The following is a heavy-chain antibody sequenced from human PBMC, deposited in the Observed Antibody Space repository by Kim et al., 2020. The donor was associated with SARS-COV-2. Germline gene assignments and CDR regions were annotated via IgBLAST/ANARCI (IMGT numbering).Heavy chain of an antibody. V-gene: IGHV1-24*01. J-gene: IGHJ4*02. D-gene: IGHD6-6*01. Sequence: IYAQKFQGRVTMTEDTSTDTAYMELSSLRSEDTAVYYCATEPLYSSSRHYWGQGTLVTVSS. CDR3: ATEPLYSSSRHY.